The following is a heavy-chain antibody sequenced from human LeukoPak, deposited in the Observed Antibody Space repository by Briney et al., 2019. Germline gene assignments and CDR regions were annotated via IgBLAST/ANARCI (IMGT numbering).Heavy chain of an antibody. Sequence: GGSLRLSCVASGFTVSSNYMSWVRQAPGKGLEWVSVIYSGGSTYYADSVKGRFTISRDNSKNTLYLQMNSLRAEDTAVYYCARGRYNRCWFDPWGQGTLVTVSS. D-gene: IGHD1-14*01. CDR1: GFTVSSNY. J-gene: IGHJ5*02. V-gene: IGHV3-66*01. CDR3: ARGRYNRCWFDP. CDR2: IYSGGST.